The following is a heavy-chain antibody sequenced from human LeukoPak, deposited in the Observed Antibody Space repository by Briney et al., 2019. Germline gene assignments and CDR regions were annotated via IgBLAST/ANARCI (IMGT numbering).Heavy chain of an antibody. CDR1: EFTFTSSA. Sequence: ASVKVSCKTSEFTFTSSAMQWVRRARGQRLEWIGWIVVGSGNTNYAQVFQERVTITRDMSTRTAYMELSSLRSEDTAVYYCAALCFGSGSYSFDYWGQGTLVTVSS. V-gene: IGHV1-58*02. CDR2: IVVGSGNT. J-gene: IGHJ4*02. CDR3: AALCFGSGSYSFDY. D-gene: IGHD3-10*01.